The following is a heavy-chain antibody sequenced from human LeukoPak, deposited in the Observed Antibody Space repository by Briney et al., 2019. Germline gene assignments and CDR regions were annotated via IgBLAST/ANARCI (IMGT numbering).Heavy chain of an antibody. D-gene: IGHD3-16*01. CDR3: ARDMERVMITFGGPKRYFDL. CDR1: GGSISSSSYY. J-gene: IGHJ2*01. V-gene: IGHV4-39*07. CDR2: IYYSGST. Sequence: SGTLSLTCTVSGGSISSSSYYWGWIRQPPGKGLEWIVSIYYSGSTYYNPSLKGRVTISVDTSKNQFSLKLSSVTAADTAVYYCARDMERVMITFGGPKRYFDLWGRGTLVTVSS.